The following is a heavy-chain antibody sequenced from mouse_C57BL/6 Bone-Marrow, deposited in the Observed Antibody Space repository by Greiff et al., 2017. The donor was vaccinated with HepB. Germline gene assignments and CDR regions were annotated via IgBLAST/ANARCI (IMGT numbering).Heavy chain of an antibody. D-gene: IGHD4-1*01. Sequence: EVKVVESGGGLVKPGGSLKLSCAASGFTFSSYAMSWVRQTPEKRLEWVATISDGGSYTYYPDNVKGRFTISRDNAKNNLYLQMSHLKSEDTAMYYCAREGGAGTRETYWGQGTLVTVSA. CDR1: GFTFSSYA. CDR2: ISDGGSYT. J-gene: IGHJ3*01. V-gene: IGHV5-4*01. CDR3: AREGGAGTRETY.